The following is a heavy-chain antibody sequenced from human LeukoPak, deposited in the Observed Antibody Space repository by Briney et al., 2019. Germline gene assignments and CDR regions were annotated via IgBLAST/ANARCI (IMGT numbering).Heavy chain of an antibody. CDR2: IYYSGST. CDR1: GGSISSYY. Sequence: SETLSLTCTVSGGSISSYYWSWIRQPPGKGLEWIGYIYYSGSTNYNPSLKSRVTISVDTSKNQFSLKLSSVTAADTAVYYCARGPPVTTFPIDYWGQEPWSPSPQ. J-gene: IGHJ4*01. D-gene: IGHD4-17*01. CDR3: ARGPPVTTFPIDY. V-gene: IGHV4-59*01.